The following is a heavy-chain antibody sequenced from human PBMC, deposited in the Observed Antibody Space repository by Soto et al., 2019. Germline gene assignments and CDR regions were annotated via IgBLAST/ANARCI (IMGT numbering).Heavy chain of an antibody. CDR2: INHFGST. Sequence: SETLSLTCNVSGGSITGYHWSWFRQPPGKGLEWIGQINHFGSTNYNPSLKSRVTISSDTSKNQFSLKLTSVTAADTAVYYCATVLTPLIVTATYYFDYWGQGALVTVSS. V-gene: IGHV4-34*01. CDR3: ATVLTPLIVTATYYFDY. J-gene: IGHJ4*02. CDR1: GGSITGYH. D-gene: IGHD2-21*02.